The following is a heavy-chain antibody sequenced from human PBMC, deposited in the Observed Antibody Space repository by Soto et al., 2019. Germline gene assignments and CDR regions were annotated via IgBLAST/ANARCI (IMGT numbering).Heavy chain of an antibody. J-gene: IGHJ4*02. D-gene: IGHD1-26*01. CDR3: ASGSYYFDY. CDR1: GFTVSSNY. CDR2: IYSGGST. Sequence: GGSLSLSCAASGFTVSSNYMSWVRQAPGKGLEWVSVIYSGGSTYYADSVKGRFTISRDNSKNTLYLQMNSLRAEDTAVYYCASGSYYFDYWGQGTLVTVSS. V-gene: IGHV3-53*01.